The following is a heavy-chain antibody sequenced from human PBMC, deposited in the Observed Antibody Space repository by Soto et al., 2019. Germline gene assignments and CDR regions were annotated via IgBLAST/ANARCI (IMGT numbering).Heavy chain of an antibody. Sequence: ETLSLTCSVSGGSVSDKTYYWSWIRQPPGKRLEWIGYAYYSGTTNYNPSLKSRVTISVDLSKNRFSLRLSSVTTADTALYYCARTTAVPNTLRSRYFFDYWGQGTLVTVSS. CDR3: ARTTAVPNTLRSRYFFDY. CDR2: AYYSGTT. CDR1: GGSVSDKTYY. D-gene: IGHD4-17*01. V-gene: IGHV4-61*01. J-gene: IGHJ4*02.